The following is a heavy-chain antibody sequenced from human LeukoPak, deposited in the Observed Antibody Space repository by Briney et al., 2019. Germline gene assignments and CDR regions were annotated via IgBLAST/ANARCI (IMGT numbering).Heavy chain of an antibody. V-gene: IGHV4-59*01. Sequence: SETLSLTCTVSGGPISSYYWSWIRQPPGKGLEWIGYIYYTGSTTYNPSLKSRITISADTSKNQFSLRLRSVTAADTAFYYCARGGGGIAAAHWGQGTLVTVSS. CDR2: IYYTGST. D-gene: IGHD6-25*01. CDR1: GGPISSYY. CDR3: ARGGGGIAAAH. J-gene: IGHJ1*01.